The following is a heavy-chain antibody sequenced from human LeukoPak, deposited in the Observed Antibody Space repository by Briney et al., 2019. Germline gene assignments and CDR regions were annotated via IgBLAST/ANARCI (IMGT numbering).Heavy chain of an antibody. V-gene: IGHV4-4*07. CDR1: GGSISSYY. CDR2: IYTSGST. CDR3: AREVVVVAATLSNYFDY. Sequence: SETLSLTCTVSGGSISSYYWSWIRQPAGKGLEWIGRIYTSGSTNYNPSLKSRVTMSVDTSKNQFSLKLGSVTAADTAVYYCAREVVVVAATLSNYFDYWGQGTLVTVSS. J-gene: IGHJ4*02. D-gene: IGHD2-15*01.